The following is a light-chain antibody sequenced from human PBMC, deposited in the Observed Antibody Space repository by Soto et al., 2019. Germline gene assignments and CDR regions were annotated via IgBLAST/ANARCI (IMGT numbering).Light chain of an antibody. V-gene: IGLV1-44*01. CDR2: SDN. Sequence: QSALTQPPSASGTPGQRVTISCSGSSSNIGSKTVNWYQQLPGTAPKLLIYSDNQRPSGVPDRFSGSKSGTSASLAISGLQSEDEADYYCAAWDDSLIGYVFGTGTKVTVL. J-gene: IGLJ1*01. CDR1: SSNIGSKT. CDR3: AAWDDSLIGYV.